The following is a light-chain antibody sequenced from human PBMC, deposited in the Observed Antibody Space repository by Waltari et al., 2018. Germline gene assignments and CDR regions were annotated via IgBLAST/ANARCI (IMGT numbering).Light chain of an antibody. V-gene: IGLV2-14*03. CDR3: CSYVRSVSFV. CDR2: DIN. J-gene: IGLJ2*01. Sequence: QSALTQPASVSGSLGQSITISCSGTSSDIGGYSYVSRYRQSPGKVPTLLIYDINKRPSAVSARFSGSRSGNTATLTISGLQAEDEAPYFCCSYVRSVSFVFGGGTKLTVL. CDR1: SSDIGGYSY.